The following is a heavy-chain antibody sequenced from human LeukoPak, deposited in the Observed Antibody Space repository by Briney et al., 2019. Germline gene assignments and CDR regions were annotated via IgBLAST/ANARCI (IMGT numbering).Heavy chain of an antibody. V-gene: IGHV3-48*03. CDR2: ISSSGSTI. CDR3: AREGVYGSGSYYKGNYYYYGMDV. J-gene: IGHJ6*04. D-gene: IGHD3-10*01. CDR1: GLTFSSYE. Sequence: GGSLRLSCAASGLTFSSYEMNWVRQAPGKGLEWVSYISSSGSTIYYADSVKGRFTISRDNAKNSLYLQMNSLRAEDTAVYYCAREGVYGSGSYYKGNYYYYGMDVWGKGTTVTVSS.